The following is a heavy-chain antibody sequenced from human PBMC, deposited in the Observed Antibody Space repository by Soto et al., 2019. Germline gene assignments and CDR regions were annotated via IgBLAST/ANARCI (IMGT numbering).Heavy chain of an antibody. CDR3: AREADYDSSGYYYFY. CDR1: GGTLSSYA. Sequence: ASVKVSCKSSGGTLSSYAISWVRQAPGQGLEWMGGIIPIFGTANYAQKFQGRVTITADESTRTAYMELSSLRSEDTAVYYCAREADYDSSGYYYFYWGQGTLVTVSS. J-gene: IGHJ4*02. CDR2: IIPIFGTA. D-gene: IGHD3-22*01. V-gene: IGHV1-69*13.